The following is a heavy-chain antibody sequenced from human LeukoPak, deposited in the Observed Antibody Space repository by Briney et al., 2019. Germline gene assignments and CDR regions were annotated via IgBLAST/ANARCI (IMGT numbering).Heavy chain of an antibody. V-gene: IGHV3-23*01. CDR2: ISDSGGST. Sequence: GGSLRLSCGASGFTFSSYSVSWVRQPPGKGLEWVSDISDSGGSTYYADSVRGRFPISRDNSKNTLYLQMNSLRAEDTAVYYWAKQGGRLDYWGQGNLVTASP. CDR3: AKQGGRLDY. D-gene: IGHD2-15*01. CDR1: GFTFSSYS. J-gene: IGHJ4*02.